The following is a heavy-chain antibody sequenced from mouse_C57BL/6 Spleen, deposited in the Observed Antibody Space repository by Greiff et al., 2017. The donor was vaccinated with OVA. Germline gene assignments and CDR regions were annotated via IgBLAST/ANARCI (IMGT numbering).Heavy chain of an antibody. CDR1: GYTFTDYE. Sequence: VQGVESGAELVRPGASVTLSCKASGYTFTDYEMHWVKQTPVHGLEWIGAIDPETGGTAYNQKFKGKAILTADKSSSTAYMELRSLTSEDSAVYYCTRGDYDWAMDYWGQGTSVTVSS. CDR3: TRGDYDWAMDY. CDR2: IDPETGGT. V-gene: IGHV1-15*01. D-gene: IGHD2-4*01. J-gene: IGHJ4*01.